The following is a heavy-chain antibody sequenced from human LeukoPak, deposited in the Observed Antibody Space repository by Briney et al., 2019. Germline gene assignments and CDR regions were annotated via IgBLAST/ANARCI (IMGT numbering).Heavy chain of an antibody. V-gene: IGHV4-39*07. CDR3: ARVAYYYDSSGYYNWFDP. Sequence: SETLSLTCTVSGGSISSSSYYWGWIRQPPGKGLEWIGSIYYSGSTYYNPSLKSRVTISVDRSKNQFSLKLSSVTAADTAVYYCARVAYYYDSSGYYNWFDPWGQGTLVTVSS. D-gene: IGHD3-22*01. CDR2: IYYSGST. CDR1: GGSISSSSYY. J-gene: IGHJ5*02.